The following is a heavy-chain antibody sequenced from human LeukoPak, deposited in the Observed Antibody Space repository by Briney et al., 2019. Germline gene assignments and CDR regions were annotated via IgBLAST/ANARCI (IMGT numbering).Heavy chain of an antibody. CDR2: INHSGST. Sequence: SETLSLTCAVYGGSFSGYYWSWIRQPPGKGLEWIGEINHSGSTNYNPSLKSRVTISVDTSKNQFSLKLSSVTAADTAVYYCARETYSGSYPPYYYYYYMDVWGKGTTVTVSS. CDR3: ARETYSGSYPPYYYYYYMDV. D-gene: IGHD1-26*01. V-gene: IGHV4-34*01. J-gene: IGHJ6*03. CDR1: GGSFSGYY.